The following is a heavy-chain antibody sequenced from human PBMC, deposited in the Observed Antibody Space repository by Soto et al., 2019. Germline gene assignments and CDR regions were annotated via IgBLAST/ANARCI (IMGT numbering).Heavy chain of an antibody. CDR1: GGSISSHY. Sequence: QVQLQESGPGLVKPSETLSLTCTVSGGSISSHYWSWIRQPPGKGLEWIGYIYYSGSTDYNPSLKSRVTISVDTSKNQLSLRLSSVTAADTAVYYCARPRDTTPAVWYFDLWGRGTLVTVSS. D-gene: IGHD1-26*01. V-gene: IGHV4-59*08. CDR2: IYYSGST. J-gene: IGHJ2*01. CDR3: ARPRDTTPAVWYFDL.